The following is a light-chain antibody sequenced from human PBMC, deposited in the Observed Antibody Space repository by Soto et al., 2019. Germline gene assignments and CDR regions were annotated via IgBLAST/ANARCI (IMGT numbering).Light chain of an antibody. J-gene: IGKJ1*01. CDR1: QRIXSY. CDR2: YAS. CDR3: QQSQSTTRT. Sequence: DIVVTQSPATLSASAGDRVTITCRASQRIXSYLNWYQQKPGKAPKFLXSYASSLPRGGPSRFSGSGSATDFTLTISSLQPKDFANYYFQQSQSTTRTFGQGTKVDIK. V-gene: IGKV1-39*01.